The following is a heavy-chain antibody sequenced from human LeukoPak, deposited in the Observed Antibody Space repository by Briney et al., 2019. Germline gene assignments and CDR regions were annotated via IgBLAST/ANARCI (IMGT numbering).Heavy chain of an antibody. CDR3: ARGYCSSTSCEDY. V-gene: IGHV5-51*01. D-gene: IGHD2-2*01. Sequence: GESLKISCKGSGYSFISYWIGWVRQMPGKGLEWMEIIYPGDSDTRYSPSFQGQVTISADKSISTAYLQWSSLKASDTAMYYCARGYCSSTSCEDYWGQGTLVTVSS. CDR2: IYPGDSDT. CDR1: GYSFISYW. J-gene: IGHJ4*02.